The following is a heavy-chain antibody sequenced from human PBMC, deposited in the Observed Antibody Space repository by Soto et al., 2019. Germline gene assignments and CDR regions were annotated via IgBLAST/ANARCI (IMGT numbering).Heavy chain of an antibody. CDR3: TRSEVGATLYYYYYGMDV. CDR1: GFTFSGSA. CDR2: IRSKANSYAT. V-gene: IGHV3-73*01. D-gene: IGHD1-26*01. Sequence: GGSLRLSCAASGFTFSGSAMHWVRQASGKGLEWVGRIRSKANSYATAYAASVKGRFTISRDDSKNTAYLQMNSLKTEDTAVYYCTRSEVGATLYYYYYGMDVWGQGTTVTVSS. J-gene: IGHJ6*02.